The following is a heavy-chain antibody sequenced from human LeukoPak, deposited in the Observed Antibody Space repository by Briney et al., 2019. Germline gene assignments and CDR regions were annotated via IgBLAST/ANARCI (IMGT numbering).Heavy chain of an antibody. CDR1: GFTFSNYW. J-gene: IGHJ4*02. V-gene: IGHV3-7*01. CDR2: IKQDGSEK. CDR3: ARGLTVTTRN. D-gene: IGHD4-17*01. Sequence: GGSLRLSCAASGFTFSNYWMSWVRQAPGKGLEWVANIKQDGSEKYYVESLKGRFTISRDNAKNSLYLQMNSLRAEDTAVYYCARGLTVTTRNWGQGTLVTVSS.